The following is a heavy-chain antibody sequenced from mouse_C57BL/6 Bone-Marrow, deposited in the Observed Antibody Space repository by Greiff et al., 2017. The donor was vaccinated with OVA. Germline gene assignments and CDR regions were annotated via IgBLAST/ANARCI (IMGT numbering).Heavy chain of an antibody. CDR1: GYTFTDHI. CDR2: IYPVSGGT. Sequence: QVQLKQSGAELASPGASVTLSCKASGYTFTDHIMNWVKKRPGQGLEWIGRIYPVSGGTNYNQKFMGKATFSVDRSSSTVYMVLNSLTSEDPAVYYCGINSNYGYYAMDYWGQGTSVTVSS. J-gene: IGHJ4*01. D-gene: IGHD2-5*01. CDR3: GINSNYGYYAMDY. V-gene: IGHV1-11*01.